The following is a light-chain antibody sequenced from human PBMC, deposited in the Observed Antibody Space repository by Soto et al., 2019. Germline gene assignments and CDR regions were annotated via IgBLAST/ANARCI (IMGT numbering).Light chain of an antibody. CDR3: SSYTSSSTRV. CDR2: DVS. J-gene: IGLJ3*02. V-gene: IGLV2-14*03. CDR1: SSDVGGYNY. Sequence: ALTQPASVSGSPGQSITISCTGTSSDVGGYNYVSWYQQHPGKAPKLMIYDVSNRPSGVSNRFSGSKSGNTASLTISGLQADDEADYYCSSYTSSSTRVFGGGTQLT.